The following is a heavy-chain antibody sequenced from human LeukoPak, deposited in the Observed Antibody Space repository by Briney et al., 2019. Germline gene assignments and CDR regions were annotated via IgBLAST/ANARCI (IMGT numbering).Heavy chain of an antibody. Sequence: SETLSLTCAVYGGSFSGYYWSWIRQPPGKGLEWIGEINHSGSTNYNPSLKSRVTISVDTSKNQFSLKLSSVTAADTAVYYCARGQMAARFLDYWGQGTLVTVSS. D-gene: IGHD6-6*01. J-gene: IGHJ4*02. CDR1: GGSFSGYY. CDR2: INHSGST. V-gene: IGHV4-34*01. CDR3: ARGQMAARFLDY.